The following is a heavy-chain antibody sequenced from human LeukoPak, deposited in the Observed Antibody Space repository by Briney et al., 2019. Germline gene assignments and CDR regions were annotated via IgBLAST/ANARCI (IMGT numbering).Heavy chain of an antibody. Sequence: GGSLRLTCAASGFTVSSNYMNWVRQAPGKGLEWVSVIYSGGSTYYADSVKGRFTISRDNSKNTLYLQMNSLRAEDTAVYYCASETYYYDSSPYVFDIWGQGTMVTVSS. CDR2: IYSGGST. V-gene: IGHV3-53*01. D-gene: IGHD3-22*01. J-gene: IGHJ3*02. CDR3: ASETYYYDSSPYVFDI. CDR1: GFTVSSNY.